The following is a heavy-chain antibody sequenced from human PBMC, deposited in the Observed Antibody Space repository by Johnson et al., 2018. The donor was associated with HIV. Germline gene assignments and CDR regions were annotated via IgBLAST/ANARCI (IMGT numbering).Heavy chain of an antibody. D-gene: IGHD4-23*01. CDR1: GFSLRTYA. CDR2: LSSDGISG. V-gene: IGHV3-30*07. CDR3: AGGGAGGNSEGAFDI. J-gene: IGHJ3*02. Sequence: QVQFVESGGGVVQPGRSVRLSCAASGFSLRTYAMHWVRQPPGKGLDWVAVLSSDGISGYYSGSVKGRFTISRDHSNITLYLQMNSLRAEDTAVYYCAGGGAGGNSEGAFDIWGQGTMVTVSS.